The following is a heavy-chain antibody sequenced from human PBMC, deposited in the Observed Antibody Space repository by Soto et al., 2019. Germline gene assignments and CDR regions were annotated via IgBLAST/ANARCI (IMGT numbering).Heavy chain of an antibody. CDR1: GGSISSGGYY. D-gene: IGHD6-13*01. CDR2: IYYSGST. Sequence: TLSLTCTVSGGSISSGGYYWSWIRQHPGKGLEWIGYIYYSGSTYYNPSPKSRVTISVDTSKNQFSLKLSSVTAADTAVYYCARLPQQLVYWFDPWGQGTLVTVSS. CDR3: ARLPQQLVYWFDP. J-gene: IGHJ5*02. V-gene: IGHV4-31*03.